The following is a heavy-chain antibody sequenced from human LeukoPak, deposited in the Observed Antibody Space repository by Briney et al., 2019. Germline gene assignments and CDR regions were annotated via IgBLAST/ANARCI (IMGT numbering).Heavy chain of an antibody. J-gene: IGHJ4*02. Sequence: GGSLRLSCAASGFTFSSYWMSWVRQAPGKGLEWVANIKQDGSEKYYVDSVKGRFTISRDNAKNSLYLQMNSLRAEDTAVHYCARVGKSGSYGYYYFDYWGQGTLVTVSS. CDR2: IKQDGSEK. D-gene: IGHD5-18*01. V-gene: IGHV3-7*01. CDR3: ARVGKSGSYGYYYFDY. CDR1: GFTFSSYW.